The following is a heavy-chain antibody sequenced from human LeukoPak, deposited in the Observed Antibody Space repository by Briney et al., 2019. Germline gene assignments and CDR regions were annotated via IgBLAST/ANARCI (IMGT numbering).Heavy chain of an antibody. CDR3: ARGVPRYFDWLLSYFDY. V-gene: IGHV1-18*01. D-gene: IGHD3-9*01. CDR2: ISGYNGNT. CDR1: GYTFTSYG. Sequence: ASVKVSCKASGYTFTSYGISWVRQAPGQGLEWMGWISGYNGNTNYAQNLQGRVTMTTDTSTSTAYMELRSLTSDDTAVYYCARGVPRYFDWLLSYFDYWGQGTLVTVSS. J-gene: IGHJ4*02.